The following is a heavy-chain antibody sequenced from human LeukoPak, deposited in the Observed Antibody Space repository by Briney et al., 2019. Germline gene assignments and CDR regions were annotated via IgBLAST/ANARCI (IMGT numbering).Heavy chain of an antibody. CDR3: AGVKEQKDIVVVPAADNWFDP. CDR2: ISAYNGNT. CDR1: GYTFTSYG. V-gene: IGHV1-18*01. Sequence: ASVKVSCKASGYTFTSYGISWVRQAPGQELEWMGWISAYNGNTNYAQKLQGRVTMTTDTSTSTAYMELRSLRSDDTAVYYCAGVKEQKDIVVVPAADNWFDPWGQGTLVTVSS. J-gene: IGHJ5*02. D-gene: IGHD2-2*01.